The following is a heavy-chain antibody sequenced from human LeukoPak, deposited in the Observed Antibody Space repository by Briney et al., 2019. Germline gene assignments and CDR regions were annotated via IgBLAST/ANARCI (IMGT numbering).Heavy chain of an antibody. CDR3: ASGSHIVPVDY. J-gene: IGHJ4*02. D-gene: IGHD2-2*01. Sequence: GGSLRLSCAASGFTFSSYWTSWVRQAPGKGLEWVANIKQDGSEKYYVDSVKGRFTISRDNAKNSLYLQMNSLRAEDTAVYYCASGSHIVPVDYWGQGTLVTVSS. V-gene: IGHV3-7*01. CDR2: IKQDGSEK. CDR1: GFTFSSYW.